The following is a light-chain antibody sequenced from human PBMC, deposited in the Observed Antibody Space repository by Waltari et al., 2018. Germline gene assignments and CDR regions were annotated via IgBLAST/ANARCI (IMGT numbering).Light chain of an antibody. Sequence: QSALTQPASVSGSPGQSITISCTGTSSDVGGFNYVSWNQQHPGNAPKLMIYDVNKRPSGVSNRFPGSKAGNTASLTISGLQAEDEADYYCSSYTTSNTWVFGGGTNLTVL. V-gene: IGLV2-14*01. CDR3: SSYTTSNTWV. CDR2: DVN. J-gene: IGLJ3*02. CDR1: SSDVGGFNY.